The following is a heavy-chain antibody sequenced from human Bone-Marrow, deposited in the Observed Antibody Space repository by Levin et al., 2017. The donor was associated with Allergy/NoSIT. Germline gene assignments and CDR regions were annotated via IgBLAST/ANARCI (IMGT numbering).Heavy chain of an antibody. V-gene: IGHV1-2*04. J-gene: IGHJ4*02. D-gene: IGHD6-19*01. Sequence: GGSLRLSCKASGYTFTGYYMHWVRQAPGQGLEWMGWINPNSGATNYAQIFQGWVTMTRDTSITTAYMELSRLRSDDTAVYYCARSHSNGWYGDYWGQGTLVTVSS. CDR1: GYTFTGYY. CDR2: INPNSGAT. CDR3: ARSHSNGWYGDY.